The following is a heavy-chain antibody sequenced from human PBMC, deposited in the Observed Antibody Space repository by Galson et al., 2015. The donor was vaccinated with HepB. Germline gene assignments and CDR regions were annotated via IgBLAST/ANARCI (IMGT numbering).Heavy chain of an antibody. V-gene: IGHV3-66*02. Sequence: SLRLSCAASGFTVSSNYMSWVRQAPGKGLEWVSVIYSGGSTYYADSVKGRFTISRDNSKNTLYLQMNSLRAEDTAVYYCARSPPFCSGGSCLGLDYWGQGTLVTVSS. J-gene: IGHJ4*02. CDR1: GFTVSSNY. CDR3: ARSPPFCSGGSCLGLDY. CDR2: IYSGGST. D-gene: IGHD2-15*01.